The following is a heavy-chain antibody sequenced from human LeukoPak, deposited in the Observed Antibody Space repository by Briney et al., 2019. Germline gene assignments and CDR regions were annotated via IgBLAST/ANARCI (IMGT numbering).Heavy chain of an antibody. D-gene: IGHD5-12*01. V-gene: IGHV3-7*01. CDR1: GFTFSSYW. CDR3: ARDLDSGVASVDY. Sequence: PGGSLRLSCAASGFTFSSYWMSWVRQAPGKGLEWVANIKQDGSEKYYVDSVKGRFTISRDNAKNSLYLQMNSLRAEDTAVYYCARDLDSGVASVDYWGQGTLVTVSS. CDR2: IKQDGSEK. J-gene: IGHJ4*02.